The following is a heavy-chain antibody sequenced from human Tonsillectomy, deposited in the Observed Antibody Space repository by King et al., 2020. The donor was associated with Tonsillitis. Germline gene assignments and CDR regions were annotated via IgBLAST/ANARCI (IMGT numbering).Heavy chain of an antibody. CDR1: GFTFSSYG. V-gene: IGHV3-23*04. Sequence: DVQLVESGGGLVQPGGSLRLSCAASGFTFSSYGMNWVRQAPGKGLEWVSAISGSGGKTYHADSVKGRFAISRDNSKNTLYLQMNSLRAEDTAVYYCAKGNVHCRVGSCPRSSYYYAMDVWGQGTTVTVSS. CDR3: AKGNVHCRVGSCPRSSYYYAMDV. CDR2: ISGSGGKT. J-gene: IGHJ6*02. D-gene: IGHD2-15*01.